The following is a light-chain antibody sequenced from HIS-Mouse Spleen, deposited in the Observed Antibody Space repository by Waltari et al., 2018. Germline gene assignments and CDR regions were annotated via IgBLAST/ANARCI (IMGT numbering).Light chain of an antibody. J-gene: IGLJ2*01. V-gene: IGLV2-14*01. Sequence: QSALTQPASVSGSPGQSITISCTGTSSDVGGYNYVSWYQQHPGKAPKRMIYEVSYRPSGVFNRFSGSKSGNTASLTISGLQAEDEADYYCSSYTSSSTLFGGGTKLTVL. CDR3: SSYTSSSTL. CDR2: EVS. CDR1: SSDVGGYNY.